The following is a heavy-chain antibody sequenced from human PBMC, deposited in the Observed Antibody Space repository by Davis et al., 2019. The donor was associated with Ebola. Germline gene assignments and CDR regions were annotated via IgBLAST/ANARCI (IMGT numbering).Heavy chain of an antibody. Sequence: HTGGSLRLSCAASGFTFSNAWMNWVRQAPGKGLVWVSRINSDGSSTSYADSVKGRFTISRDNAKNTLYLQMNSLRAEDTAVYYCAKDPRTTRLGAIFDYWGQGTLVTVSS. V-gene: IGHV3-74*01. D-gene: IGHD1-26*01. CDR1: GFTFSNAW. J-gene: IGHJ4*02. CDR3: AKDPRTTRLGAIFDY. CDR2: INSDGSST.